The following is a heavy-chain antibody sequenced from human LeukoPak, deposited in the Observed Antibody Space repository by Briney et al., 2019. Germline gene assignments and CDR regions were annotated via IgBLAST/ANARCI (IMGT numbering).Heavy chain of an antibody. D-gene: IGHD3-10*01. V-gene: IGHV4-39*07. Sequence: PSETLSLTCTVSSGSISSTSYYWGWLRQPPGMGLEGIGSMYYSGSTYYNPSLKSRVTISVDTSKSQFSLKLSSVTAADTAVYYCAREMRSPRGGFDYWDQGTLVTVSS. CDR2: MYYSGST. J-gene: IGHJ4*02. CDR1: SGSISSTSYY. CDR3: AREMRSPRGGFDY.